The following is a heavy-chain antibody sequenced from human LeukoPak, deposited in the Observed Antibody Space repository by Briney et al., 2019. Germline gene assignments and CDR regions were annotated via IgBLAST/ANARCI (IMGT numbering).Heavy chain of an antibody. CDR1: GYSISSGYY. D-gene: IGHD6-13*01. V-gene: IGHV4-38-2*02. Sequence: SETLSLTCTVSGYSISSGYYWGWIRQPPGKGLEWIGSIYHSGSTYYNPSLKSRVTISVDTSKNHFSLKLSSVTAADTAVYYCARAGAAAGPRNWFDPWGQGTLVTVSS. CDR3: ARAGAAAGPRNWFDP. CDR2: IYHSGST. J-gene: IGHJ5*02.